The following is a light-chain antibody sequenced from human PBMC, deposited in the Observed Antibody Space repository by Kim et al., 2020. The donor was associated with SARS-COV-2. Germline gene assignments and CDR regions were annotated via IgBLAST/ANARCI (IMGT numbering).Light chain of an antibody. V-gene: IGLV3-21*04. CDR3: QVCDSGVV. CDR1: MIGSKS. Sequence: ARGTTGSTSCGGNMIGSKSVYWYQQKPGQALVLVNYYDSDRPSGIHERFAGSNSGNTATITISRVEAGDEDDYYCQVCDSGVVFGGGTQLTVL. CDR2: YDS. J-gene: IGLJ2*01.